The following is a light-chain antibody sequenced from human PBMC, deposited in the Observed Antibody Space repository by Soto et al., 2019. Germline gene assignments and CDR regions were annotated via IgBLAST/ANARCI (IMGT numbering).Light chain of an antibody. Sequence: DVQMTQSPSALSASVGDRGTMTCRASEFISDWLAWYQQKPGQDPKLLIYDDSTLESGVPGRFSGSGVGTHFTLTISGLQPEDFATYHCQHYNTYSTFGQGTKVDI. CDR3: QHYNTYST. CDR1: EFISDW. CDR2: DDS. J-gene: IGKJ1*01. V-gene: IGKV1-5*01.